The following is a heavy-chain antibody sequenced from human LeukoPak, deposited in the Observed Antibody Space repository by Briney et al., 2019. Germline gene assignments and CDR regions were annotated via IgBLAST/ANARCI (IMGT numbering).Heavy chain of an antibody. V-gene: IGHV5-51*01. J-gene: IGHJ4*02. D-gene: IGHD3-16*01. CDR3: ARGCAYSYGYLFDY. CDR1: GYTFTNYW. CDR2: VYPGDSDT. Sequence: GESLKISCKGSGYTFTNYWIAWVRQMPGKGLDWMGIVYPGDSDTRYSPSFQGQVTISADKSIKTAYLQWSTLKASDTAMYYCARGCAYSYGYLFDYWGQGTLLTVSS.